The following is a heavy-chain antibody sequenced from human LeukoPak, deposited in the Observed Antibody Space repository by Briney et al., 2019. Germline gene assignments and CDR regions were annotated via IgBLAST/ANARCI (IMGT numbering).Heavy chain of an antibody. CDR1: GYTFTGYY. CDR3: ARANPLYCSSTTCLFDY. V-gene: IGHV1-2*02. D-gene: IGHD2-2*01. Sequence: ASVKVSCKASGYTFTGYYMHWVRQAPGQVFERMGWNNPNSGDTNYAQKFQGRVTMTRDTSISTAHMELSRLRSDDTAVYYCARANPLYCSSTTCLFDYWGQGTLVTVSS. CDR2: NNPNSGDT. J-gene: IGHJ4*02.